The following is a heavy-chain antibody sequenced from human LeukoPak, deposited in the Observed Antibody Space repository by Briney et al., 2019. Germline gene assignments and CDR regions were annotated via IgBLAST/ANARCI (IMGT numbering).Heavy chain of an antibody. CDR2: INHSGST. V-gene: IGHV4-34*01. CDR3: ARVGQLLSPAVDY. D-gene: IGHD6-6*01. J-gene: IGHJ4*02. CDR1: GGSFSGYY. Sequence: SETLSLTCAVYGGSFSGYYWSWIRQPPGKGLEWIGEINHSGSTNYNPSLKSRVTISVDTSKNQFSLKLSSVTAADTAVYYCARVGQLLSPAVDYWGQGTLVTVSS.